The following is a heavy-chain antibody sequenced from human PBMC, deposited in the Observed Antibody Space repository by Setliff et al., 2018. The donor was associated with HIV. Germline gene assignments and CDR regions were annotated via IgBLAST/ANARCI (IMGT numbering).Heavy chain of an antibody. Sequence: GGSLRLSCAASGFTFSGDWMHWVRQPPGKGLVWVSHINGDGSTINYADSVKGRFTISRDNAKNSLYLQMNSLRAEDTALYYCARDIPFGDLLMLQAYMDVWGKGTTVTVSS. V-gene: IGHV3-74*01. CDR3: ARDIPFGDLLMLQAYMDV. D-gene: IGHD3-10*01. CDR2: INGDGSTI. CDR1: GFTFSGDW. J-gene: IGHJ6*04.